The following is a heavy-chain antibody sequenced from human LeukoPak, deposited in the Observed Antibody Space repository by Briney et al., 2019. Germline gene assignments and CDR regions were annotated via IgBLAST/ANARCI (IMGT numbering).Heavy chain of an antibody. CDR2: VYPGDSQT. Sequence: GESLKISCQGSGYSFTNYWIAWVRPMPGKGLEWVGVVYPGDSQTIYSPSFQGQVTISADKSISTAFLQWSSLKASDTAMYYCARIYDILTGNDYWGQGTLVTVSS. J-gene: IGHJ4*02. CDR3: ARIYDILTGNDY. V-gene: IGHV5-51*01. D-gene: IGHD3-9*01. CDR1: GYSFTNYW.